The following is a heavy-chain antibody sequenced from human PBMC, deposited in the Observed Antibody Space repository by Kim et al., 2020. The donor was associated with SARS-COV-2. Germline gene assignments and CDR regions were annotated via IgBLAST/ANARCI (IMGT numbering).Heavy chain of an antibody. J-gene: IGHJ3*02. V-gene: IGHV3-23*01. D-gene: IGHD4-17*01. CDR3: AKTLMTTVVTHDAFDI. Sequence: SVKGRFTISRDNSKNTLYLQMNSLRAEDTAVYYCAKTLMTTVVTHDAFDIWGQGTMVTVSS.